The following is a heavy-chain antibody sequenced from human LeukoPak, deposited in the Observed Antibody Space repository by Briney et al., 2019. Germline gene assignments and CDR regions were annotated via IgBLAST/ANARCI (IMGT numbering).Heavy chain of an antibody. CDR2: TFYRSKWYN. CDR3: ARSVNNWFDP. V-gene: IGHV6-1*01. D-gene: IGHD2-8*01. Sequence: SQTLSLTCAISGDSVSSDIAAWNWIRQSPPRGLEWLGRTFYRSKWYNDYAVSVKSRITINPDTSKNQFSLQLNSVTPEDTAVYYCARSVNNWFDPWGQGTLITVSS. CDR1: GDSVSSDIAA. J-gene: IGHJ5*02.